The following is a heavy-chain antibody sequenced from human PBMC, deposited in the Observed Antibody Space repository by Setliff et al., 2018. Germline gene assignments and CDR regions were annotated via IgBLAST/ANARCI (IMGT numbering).Heavy chain of an antibody. D-gene: IGHD2-2*01. CDR3: ARVARLVLSRNAFDI. CDR1: GGSISSGGYY. V-gene: IGHV4-31*03. CDR2: IYYSGST. Sequence: PSETLSLTCTVSGGSISSGGYYWSWIRQHPGKGLEWIGYIYYSGSTYYNPSLKSRVTVSVDTSKNQFSLKPSSVTAADTAVYYCARVARLVLSRNAFDIWGQGTMVTVSS. J-gene: IGHJ3*02.